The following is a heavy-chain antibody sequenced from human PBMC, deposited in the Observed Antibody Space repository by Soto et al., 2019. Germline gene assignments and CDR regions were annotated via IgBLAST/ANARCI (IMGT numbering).Heavy chain of an antibody. CDR2: ISYDGSNK. CDR1: GFTFSSYG. D-gene: IGHD3-22*01. J-gene: IGHJ4*02. V-gene: IGHV3-30*18. CDR3: AKLGYYYDSSGYYPFFDY. Sequence: GSLRLSCAASGFTFSSYGMHWVRQAPGKGLEWVAVISYDGSNKYYADSVKGRFTISRDNSKNTLYLQMNSLRAEDTAVYYCAKLGYYYDSSGYYPFFDYWDQGTLVTVSS.